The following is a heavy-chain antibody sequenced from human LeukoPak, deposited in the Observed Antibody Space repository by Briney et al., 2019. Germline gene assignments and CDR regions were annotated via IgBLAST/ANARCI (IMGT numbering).Heavy chain of an antibody. CDR2: IYTSGST. CDR3: ARVLVGATTRETDYFDY. J-gene: IGHJ4*02. V-gene: IGHV4-61*02. Sequence: PSETLSLTCTVSGGSISSGSYYWSWIRQPAGKGLEWIGRIYTSGSTNYNPSLKSRVTISVDTSKNQFSLKLSSVTAADTAVYYCARVLVGATTRETDYFDYWGQGTLVTVSS. CDR1: GGSISSGSYY. D-gene: IGHD1-26*01.